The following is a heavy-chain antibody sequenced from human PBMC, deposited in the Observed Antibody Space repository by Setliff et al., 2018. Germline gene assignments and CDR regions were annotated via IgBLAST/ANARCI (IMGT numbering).Heavy chain of an antibody. CDR1: GFTVSSNY. CDR3: AREKNSYGYLASYYYYGMDV. V-gene: IGHV3-53*01. D-gene: IGHD5-18*01. J-gene: IGHJ6*02. CDR2: IYSGGST. Sequence: GGSLRLFCAASGFTVSSNYMSWVRQAPGKGREWVSVIYSGGSTYYADSVKGRFTISRDNSKNTLYLQMNSLRAEDTAVYYCAREKNSYGYLASYYYYGMDVWGQGTTVTVSS.